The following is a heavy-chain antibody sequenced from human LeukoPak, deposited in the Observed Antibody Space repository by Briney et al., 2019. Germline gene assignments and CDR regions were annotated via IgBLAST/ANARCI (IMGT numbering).Heavy chain of an antibody. CDR3: ARAYIYYYYGMDV. Sequence: SVKVSCKGSGCTFTSYAISWVRQAPGQGVEWMGGIIPIFGTANYAQKFQGRVTITADESTSTAYMELSSLRSEDTAVYYCARAYIYYYYGMDVWGQGTTVTVSS. V-gene: IGHV1-69*01. D-gene: IGHD2-2*02. CDR1: GCTFTSYA. CDR2: IIPIFGTA. J-gene: IGHJ6*02.